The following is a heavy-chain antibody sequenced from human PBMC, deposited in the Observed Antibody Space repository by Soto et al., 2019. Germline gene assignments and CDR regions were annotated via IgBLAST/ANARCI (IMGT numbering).Heavy chain of an antibody. J-gene: IGHJ4*02. V-gene: IGHV4-59*07. D-gene: IGHD3-16*01. Sequence: QVQLRESGPGLVKPSDTLSLICTVSGGSISTYYWSWIRQPPGKGLEWIASVYYNGFTNYNPSLMSRVTMSVDTFRNQFFLRLNSVTAADTAMYYCARVSYDLVYYFVFWGQGTLVTVSS. CDR3: ARVSYDLVYYFVF. CDR2: VYYNGFT. CDR1: GGSISTYY.